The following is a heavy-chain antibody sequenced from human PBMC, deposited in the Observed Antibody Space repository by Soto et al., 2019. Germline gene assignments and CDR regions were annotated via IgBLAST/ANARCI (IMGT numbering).Heavy chain of an antibody. D-gene: IGHD3-10*01. CDR2: INHSGST. Sequence: SETLSLTCAVYGGSFSCYYWSWIRQPPGKGLGWIGEINHSGSTNYNPSLKSRVTISVDTSKNQFSLKLSSVTAADTAVYYCARLGYSTMVRGVIIYYYYYYGMDVWGQGTTVTVSS. CDR1: GGSFSCYY. J-gene: IGHJ6*02. CDR3: ARLGYSTMVRGVIIYYYYYYGMDV. V-gene: IGHV4-34*01.